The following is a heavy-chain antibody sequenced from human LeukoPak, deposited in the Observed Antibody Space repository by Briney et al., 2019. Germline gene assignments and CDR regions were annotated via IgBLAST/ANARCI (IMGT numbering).Heavy chain of an antibody. CDR3: ARGARVVVIEKALGY. V-gene: IGHV1-2*02. D-gene: IGHD3-22*01. CDR2: TNPNSGGT. Sequence: ASVKVSCKASGYTFTGYYMHWVRQAPGQGLEWMGGTNPNSGGTNYAQKFQGRVTMTRDTSISTAYMELSRLRSDDTAVYYCARGARVVVIEKALGYWGQGTLVTVSS. J-gene: IGHJ4*02. CDR1: GYTFTGYY.